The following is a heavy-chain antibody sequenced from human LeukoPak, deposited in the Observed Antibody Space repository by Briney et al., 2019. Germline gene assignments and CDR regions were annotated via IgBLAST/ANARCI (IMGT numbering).Heavy chain of an antibody. Sequence: ASVKVSCEASGYTFTGYYMHWVRQATGQGLEWMGWMNPNSGNTGYAQKFQGRVTMTRNTSISTAYMELSSLRSADTAVYYCARGPPCSGGSCYSFYYYYYGMDVWGQGTTVTVSS. D-gene: IGHD2-15*01. CDR1: GYTFTGYY. V-gene: IGHV1-8*02. J-gene: IGHJ6*02. CDR2: MNPNSGNT. CDR3: ARGPPCSGGSCYSFYYYYYGMDV.